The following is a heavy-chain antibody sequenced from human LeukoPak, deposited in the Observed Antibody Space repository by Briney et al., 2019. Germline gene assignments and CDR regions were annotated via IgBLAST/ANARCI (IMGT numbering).Heavy chain of an antibody. D-gene: IGHD3-22*01. J-gene: IGHJ4*02. Sequence: GGSLRLSCAASGFTFDDYAMHWVRQAPGKGLEWVSLISGDGGSTYYADSVKGRFTISRDNSKNSLFLQMNSLRTEDTALYYCAKDSHLYYYDSSGYYLDYWGQGTLVTVSS. CDR2: ISGDGGST. CDR3: AKDSHLYYYDSSGYYLDY. V-gene: IGHV3-43*02. CDR1: GFTFDDYA.